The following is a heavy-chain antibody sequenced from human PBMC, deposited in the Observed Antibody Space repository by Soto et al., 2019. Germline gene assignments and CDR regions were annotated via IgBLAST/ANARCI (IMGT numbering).Heavy chain of an antibody. J-gene: IGHJ1*01. CDR1: GGSISSSSYY. V-gene: IGHV4-39*01. D-gene: IGHD4-17*01. Sequence: QLQLQESGPGLVKPSETLSLTCKVSGGSISSSSYYWGWIRQPPGKGLEWIGSINYSGSTYYNPSLKSRVTIPVDTSKNQFSLKLSSVTAADTAVYYCAIHVYVYGDSYFQHWGQGTLVTVSS. CDR3: AIHVYVYGDSYFQH. CDR2: INYSGST.